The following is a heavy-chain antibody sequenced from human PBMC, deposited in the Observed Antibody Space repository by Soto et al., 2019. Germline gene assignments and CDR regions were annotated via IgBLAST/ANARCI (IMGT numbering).Heavy chain of an antibody. CDR3: ARASSTRRIVDY. CDR1: GGSISSGGYY. J-gene: IGHJ4*02. Sequence: SETLSLTCTVSGGSISSGGYYWSWIRQHPGKGLEWIGYIYYSGSTYYNPSLKSRVTISVDTSKNQFSLKLSSVTAADTAVYYCARASSTRRIVDYWGQGTLVTVSS. V-gene: IGHV4-31*03. CDR2: IYYSGST. D-gene: IGHD2-2*01.